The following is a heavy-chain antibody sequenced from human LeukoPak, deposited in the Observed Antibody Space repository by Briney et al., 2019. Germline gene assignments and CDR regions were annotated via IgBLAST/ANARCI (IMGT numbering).Heavy chain of an antibody. J-gene: IGHJ6*02. D-gene: IGHD6-19*01. CDR3: ARDRMPMDSTGVYFYYYGMDV. CDR1: GYAFTSYG. V-gene: IGHV1-18*01. CDR2: ISPYNGNT. Sequence: ASVKVSCKASGYAFTSYGISWVRQAPGQGLEWMGWISPYNGNTKDTQELQGRVTMTTDTSTNTAYMEVRSLRSDDTAVYYCARDRMPMDSTGVYFYYYGMDVWGQGTTVTVSS.